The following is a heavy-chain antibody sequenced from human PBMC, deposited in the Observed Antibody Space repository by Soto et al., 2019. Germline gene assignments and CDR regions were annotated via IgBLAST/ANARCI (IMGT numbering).Heavy chain of an antibody. CDR2: IYHSGST. Sequence: SETLSLTCAVSGGCISSGGYSWSWIRQPPGKGLEWIGYIYHSGSTYYNPSLKSRVTISVDRSKNQFSLKLSSVTAADTAVYYCARRIIAAAGTQWLAPWGQGPLVTVSS. CDR1: GGCISSGGYS. CDR3: ARRIIAAAGTQWLAP. J-gene: IGHJ5*02. D-gene: IGHD6-13*01. V-gene: IGHV4-30-2*01.